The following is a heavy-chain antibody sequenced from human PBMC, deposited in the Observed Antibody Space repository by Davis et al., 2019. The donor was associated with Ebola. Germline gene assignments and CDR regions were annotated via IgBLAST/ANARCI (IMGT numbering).Heavy chain of an antibody. CDR1: GYGFTSYW. CDR3: ASLRRTITGMDDAFDI. Sequence: GESLKISCKGSGYGFTSYWIGWVRQMPGKGLEWMGIIYTGDSDTRYSPSFRGQVTISADKSIKTAFLQWSSLKASDTAMYYCASLRRTITGMDDAFDIWGQGTMVTVSS. D-gene: IGHD1-20*01. V-gene: IGHV5-51*01. CDR2: IYTGDSDT. J-gene: IGHJ3*02.